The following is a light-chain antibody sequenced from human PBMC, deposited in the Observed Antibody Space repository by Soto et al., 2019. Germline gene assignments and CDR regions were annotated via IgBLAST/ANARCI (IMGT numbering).Light chain of an antibody. J-gene: IGKJ3*01. CDR3: HQYGSSPLFT. Sequence: EIVLTQSPGTLSLSPGERATLSCRASQRVSSSYLAWFQQKPGQAPRLLIYGASSRATGIPDRFSGSGSGTDFTLTISRLESEDFAVYYCHQYGSSPLFTFGPGTKVHI. CDR2: GAS. CDR1: QRVSSSY. V-gene: IGKV3-20*01.